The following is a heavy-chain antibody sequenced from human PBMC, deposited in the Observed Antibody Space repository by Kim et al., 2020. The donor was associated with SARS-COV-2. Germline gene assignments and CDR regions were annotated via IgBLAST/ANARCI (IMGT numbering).Heavy chain of an antibody. CDR1: GGSFSGYY. CDR3: ARGRWLPNYGSGSYYVNTYYYYGMDV. Sequence: SETLSLTCAVYGGSFSGYYWSWIRQPPGKGLEWIGEINHSGSTNYNPSLKSRVTISVDTSKNQFSLKLSSVTAADTAVYYCARGRWLPNYGSGSYYVNTYYYYGMDVWGQGTTVTVSS. CDR2: INHSGST. V-gene: IGHV4-34*01. D-gene: IGHD3-10*01. J-gene: IGHJ6*02.